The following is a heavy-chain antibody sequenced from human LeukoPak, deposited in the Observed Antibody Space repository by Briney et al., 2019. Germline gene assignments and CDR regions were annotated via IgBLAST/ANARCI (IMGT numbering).Heavy chain of an antibody. CDR3: ARGLTASDY. Sequence: SETLSLTCTVSGGSISSGGYHWRWIRRHPGKGLEWIGYIYYSGGTYYNPSLKSRVTISLDTSKNQFSLLLTSVTAADTAVYYCARGLTASDYWGQGTLVTVSS. CDR1: GGSISSGGYH. J-gene: IGHJ4*02. V-gene: IGHV4-31*03. D-gene: IGHD1-20*01. CDR2: IYYSGGT.